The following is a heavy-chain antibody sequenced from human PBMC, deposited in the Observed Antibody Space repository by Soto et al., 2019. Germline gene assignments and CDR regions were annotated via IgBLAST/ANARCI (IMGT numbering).Heavy chain of an antibody. CDR2: IYYSGST. CDR3: ARVNNVPIEAAGEWFDP. Sequence: QVQLQESGPGLVKPSQTLSLTCTVSGGSISSGGDYWSWIRQHPGKGPEWIGYIYYSGSTYYNPSLRSRVTISVDTSKNQFSLKLSSVTAADTAVYYCARVNNVPIEAAGEWFDPWGQGTLVTVSS. D-gene: IGHD6-13*01. CDR1: GGSISSGGDY. J-gene: IGHJ5*02. V-gene: IGHV4-31*03.